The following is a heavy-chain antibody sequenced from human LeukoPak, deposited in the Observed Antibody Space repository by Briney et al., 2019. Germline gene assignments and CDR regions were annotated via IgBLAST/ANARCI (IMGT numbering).Heavy chain of an antibody. CDR2: IKEDGSDK. CDR3: TRWTDWYFDL. J-gene: IGHJ2*01. D-gene: IGHD3/OR15-3a*01. Sequence: GGSLRLSCAASAFTFSSYWMSWVRQAPAKGLEWVANIKEDGSDKNYVDSVKGRFTISRDNAKNTLYLQMNSLRAADTAVYYCTRWTDWYFDLWGRGTLVTVSS. CDR1: AFTFSSYW. V-gene: IGHV3-7*01.